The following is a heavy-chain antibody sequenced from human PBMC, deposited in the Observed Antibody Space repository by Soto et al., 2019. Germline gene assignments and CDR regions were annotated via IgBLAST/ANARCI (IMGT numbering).Heavy chain of an antibody. D-gene: IGHD6-19*01. CDR3: ARIAVAGRKDFDY. J-gene: IGHJ4*02. Sequence: QLQLQESGPGLVKPSETLSLTCTVSGGSISSSSYYWGWIRQPPGKGLEWIGSIYYSGSTYYNPSLKSRVTISVDTSKNQFSLKLSSVTAADTAVYYCARIAVAGRKDFDYWGQGTLVTVSS. CDR1: GGSISSSSYY. CDR2: IYYSGST. V-gene: IGHV4-39*01.